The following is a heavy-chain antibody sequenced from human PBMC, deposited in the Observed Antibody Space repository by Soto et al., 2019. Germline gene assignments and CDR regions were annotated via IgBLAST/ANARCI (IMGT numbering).Heavy chain of an antibody. CDR1: GFTFGDYA. CDR3: VKDGSSGWPYYYGMDV. V-gene: IGHV3-49*03. CDR2: IRSKAYGGTT. J-gene: IGHJ6*02. D-gene: IGHD6-19*01. Sequence: GGSLRLSCTASGFTFGDYAMSWFRQAPGKGLEWVGFIRSKAYGGTTEYAASVKGRFTISRDDSKSIAYLQMNSLKTEDTAVYYCVKDGSSGWPYYYGMDVWGQGSTVTVSS.